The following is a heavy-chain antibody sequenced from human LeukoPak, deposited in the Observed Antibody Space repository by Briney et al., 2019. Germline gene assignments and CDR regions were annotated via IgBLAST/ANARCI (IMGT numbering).Heavy chain of an antibody. V-gene: IGHV1-8*01. CDR1: GYTFTSYD. CDR3: ASGYSLDY. D-gene: IGHD2-21*01. Sequence: GSSVKVSCKATGYTFTSYDINWVRQATGQGLEWTGWMNTNSGNTGYAQKFQGRVTMTRKTSLSTAYMEQRSLRSAGAAVYYCASGYSLDYWGQGTLVTVSS. CDR2: MNTNSGNT. J-gene: IGHJ4*02.